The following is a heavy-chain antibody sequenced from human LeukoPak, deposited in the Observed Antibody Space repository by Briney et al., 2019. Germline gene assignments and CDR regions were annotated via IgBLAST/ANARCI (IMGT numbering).Heavy chain of an antibody. CDR1: GYTFTGYY. Sequence: ASVKVSCKASGYTFTGYYMHWVRQAPGQGLEWMGWINPNSGGTNYAQKFQGRVTITTDESTSTAYMELSSLRSEDTAVYYCARGGVGYSSSWYYYYYMDVWGKGTTVTVSS. V-gene: IGHV1-2*02. CDR2: INPNSGGT. CDR3: ARGGVGYSSSWYYYYYMDV. J-gene: IGHJ6*03. D-gene: IGHD6-13*01.